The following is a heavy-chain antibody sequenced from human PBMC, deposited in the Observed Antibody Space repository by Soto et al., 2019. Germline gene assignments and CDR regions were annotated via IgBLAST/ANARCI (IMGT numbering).Heavy chain of an antibody. V-gene: IGHV1-18*01. Sequence: QVQLVQSAAEVKKPGASVKVSCKASGYTFIRYGITWVRQAPGQGLEWMGWISPYNDNTNYAQKLQGRVTMTTDTSTRTVYMELRRLKSDDTAGYYCASGCYYDNVWGKLNHYGLDVWGQGTTVTVSS. CDR3: ASGCYYDNVWGKLNHYGLDV. CDR2: ISPYNDNT. J-gene: IGHJ6*02. CDR1: GYTFIRYG. D-gene: IGHD3-16*01.